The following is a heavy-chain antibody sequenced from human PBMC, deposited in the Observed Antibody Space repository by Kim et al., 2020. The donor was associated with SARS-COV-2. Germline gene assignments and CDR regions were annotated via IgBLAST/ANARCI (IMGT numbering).Heavy chain of an antibody. J-gene: IGHJ1*01. V-gene: IGHV3-53*04. CDR3: ARTAGDFDWLSHFQH. Sequence: GSLRLSCAASGFTVSSNYMSWVRQAPGKGLEWVSVIYSGGSTYYADSVKGRFTISRHNSKNTLYLQMNSLRAEDTAVYYCARTAGDFDWLSHFQHWGQGTLVTVSS. CDR2: IYSGGST. CDR1: GFTVSSNY. D-gene: IGHD3-9*01.